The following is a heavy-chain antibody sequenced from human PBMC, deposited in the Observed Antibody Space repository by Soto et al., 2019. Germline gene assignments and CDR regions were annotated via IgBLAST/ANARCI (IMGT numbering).Heavy chain of an antibody. CDR1: GFTFSSYG. Sequence: GGSLRLSCAASGFTFSSYGMHWVRQAPGKGLEWVAVIWYDGSNKYYADSVKGRFTISRDNSKNTLYLQMNSLRAEDTAVYYCARDDAGGEIQLWKNYYYGMDVWGQGTTV. CDR3: ARDDAGGEIQLWKNYYYGMDV. CDR2: IWYDGSNK. D-gene: IGHD5-18*01. J-gene: IGHJ6*02. V-gene: IGHV3-33*01.